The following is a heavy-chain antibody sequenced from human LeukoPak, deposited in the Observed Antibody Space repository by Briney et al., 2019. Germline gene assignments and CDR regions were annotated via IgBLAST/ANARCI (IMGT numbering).Heavy chain of an antibody. Sequence: SQTLSLTCTVSGDSISSGDYYWTWIRQHPGKGLEWIGYIYYSGSTYYNPSLKSRVTISVDTSKNQFSLKLSPVTAADTAVYYCARAHSGMGVGYFDYWGQGTLVTVSS. D-gene: IGHD3-10*01. CDR3: ARAHSGMGVGYFDY. CDR1: GDSISSGDYY. CDR2: IYYSGST. V-gene: IGHV4-31*03. J-gene: IGHJ4*02.